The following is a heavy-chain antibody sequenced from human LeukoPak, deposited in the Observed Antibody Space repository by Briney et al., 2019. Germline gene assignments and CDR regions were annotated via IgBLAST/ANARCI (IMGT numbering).Heavy chain of an antibody. D-gene: IGHD5-12*01. CDR3: ARDLFSGYDRFDY. V-gene: IGHV3-23*01. CDR1: GFTFSSYG. Sequence: GGSLRLSCAASGFTFSSYGMTWVRQAPGKGLEWVSAISGSGGSTYYADSVKGRFNISRDNSKNTLYLQMNSLRAEDTAVYYCARDLFSGYDRFDYWGQGTLVTVSS. J-gene: IGHJ4*02. CDR2: ISGSGGST.